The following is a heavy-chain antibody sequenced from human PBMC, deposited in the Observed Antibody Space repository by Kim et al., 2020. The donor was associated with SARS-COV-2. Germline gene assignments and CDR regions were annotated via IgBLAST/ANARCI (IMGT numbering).Heavy chain of an antibody. V-gene: IGHV4-38-2*02. Sequence: SETLSLTCTVSGSSIGIGYYWAWIRQPPGRGLEWSGSISHTGNTYSNPSLRGRISISVDTSKNQLSLQMTSVTAAATAVYSCARMETGGWFHFDVGCLG. J-gene: IGHJ3*01. CDR1: GSSIGIGYY. CDR3: ARMETGGWFHFDV. CDR2: ISHTGNT. D-gene: IGHD6-19*01.